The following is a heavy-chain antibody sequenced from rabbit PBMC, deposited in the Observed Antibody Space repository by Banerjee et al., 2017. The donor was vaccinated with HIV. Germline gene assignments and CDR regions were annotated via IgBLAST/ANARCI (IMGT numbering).Heavy chain of an antibody. CDR1: GSDISSNA. Sequence: QEQLKETGGGLVQPEGSLTLTCKASGSDISSNAMCWVRQAPGKGLEWIACINTISGDTVYATWAKGRFTISKASWTTVTLQMTSLTAADTASYFCARDLAGVIGWNFNLWGQGTLVTVS. J-gene: IGHJ4*01. V-gene: IGHV1S45*01. CDR2: INTISGDT. CDR3: ARDLAGVIGWNFNL. D-gene: IGHD4-1*01.